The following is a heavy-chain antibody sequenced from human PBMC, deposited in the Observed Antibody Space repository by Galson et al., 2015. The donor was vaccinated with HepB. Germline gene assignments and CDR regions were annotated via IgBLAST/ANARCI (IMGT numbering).Heavy chain of an antibody. J-gene: IGHJ4*02. CDR1: GFTVSSNY. CDR3: ARDLGAAGTGFVY. V-gene: IGHV3-66*01. D-gene: IGHD6-13*01. Sequence: SLRLSCAASGFTVSSNYMSWVRQAPGKGLEWASVIYSGGSTYYADSVKGRFTISRDNSKNTLYLQMNSLRAEDTAVYYCARDLGAAGTGFVYWGQGTLVTVSS. CDR2: IYSGGST.